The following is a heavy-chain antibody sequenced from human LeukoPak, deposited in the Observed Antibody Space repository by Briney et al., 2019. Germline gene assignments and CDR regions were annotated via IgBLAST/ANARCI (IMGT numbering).Heavy chain of an antibody. V-gene: IGHV1-46*01. Sequence: ASVKVSCKTSGYAITSHFMHWVRQAPGQGLEWVGTIHPDGEATTYGQKFQGRVTMTCDTSTSTVYMDLSSLRSEDTAVYYCAREAIAAGKNFDYWGQGTQVTVPS. CDR2: IHPDGEAT. D-gene: IGHD6-25*01. J-gene: IGHJ4*02. CDR1: GYAITSHF. CDR3: AREAIAAGKNFDY.